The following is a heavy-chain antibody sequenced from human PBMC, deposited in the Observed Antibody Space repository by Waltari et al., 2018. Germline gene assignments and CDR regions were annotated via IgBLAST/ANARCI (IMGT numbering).Heavy chain of an antibody. CDR2: INHSGST. CDR3: ARGRGDAFDI. CDR1: GGSFSGYY. Sequence: QVQLQQWGAGLLKPSETLSLTCAVYGGSFSGYYWSWIRQPPGKGLEWIGEINHSGSTNANPSLKGRVTISVDTSKNQFSLKLSSVTAADTAVYYCARGRGDAFDIWGQGTMVTVSS. J-gene: IGHJ3*02. V-gene: IGHV4-34*01.